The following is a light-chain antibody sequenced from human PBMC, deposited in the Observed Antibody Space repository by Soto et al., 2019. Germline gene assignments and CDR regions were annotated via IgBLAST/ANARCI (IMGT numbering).Light chain of an antibody. J-gene: IGKJ2*01. CDR1: QSVRSN. CDR2: GAS. V-gene: IGKV3-15*01. CDR3: QQYNDWPRT. Sequence: EIVMTQSPATLSVSPGERATLSCRASQSVRSNLAWYQQKLGQAPRLLIYGASTRATGIPARFSGSGSGTEFTLTISSLQSEDFAIFYCQQYNDWPRTFGQGTK.